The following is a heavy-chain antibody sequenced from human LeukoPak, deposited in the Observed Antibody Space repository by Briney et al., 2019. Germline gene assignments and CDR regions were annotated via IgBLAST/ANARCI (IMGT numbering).Heavy chain of an antibody. Sequence: GESLKISCKGSGYSFINYWIGWVRQMPGKGLEGMGIIYPGDSDTTYSPSFQGQVTISADKSISTAYLQWSSLKASDTAMYYCARRSSGYPYYYMDVWGKGTTLTVSS. CDR3: ARRSSGYPYYYMDV. V-gene: IGHV5-51*01. J-gene: IGHJ6*03. CDR1: GYSFINYW. CDR2: IYPGDSDT. D-gene: IGHD3-22*01.